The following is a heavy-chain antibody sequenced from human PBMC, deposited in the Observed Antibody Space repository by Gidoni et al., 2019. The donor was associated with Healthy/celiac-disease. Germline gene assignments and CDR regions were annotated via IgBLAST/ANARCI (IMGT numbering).Heavy chain of an antibody. J-gene: IGHJ4*02. Sequence: EVQLVESGGGLVQPGRSLRLSCAASGFTFDDYAIHWVRQAPGKGLEWVSGISWNSGSIGYADSVKGRFTISRDNAKNSLYLQKNSLRAEDTALYYCAKGPWGSVDTATLDYWGQGTLVTVSS. V-gene: IGHV3-9*01. D-gene: IGHD5-18*01. CDR3: AKGPWGSVDTATLDY. CDR1: GFTFDDYA. CDR2: ISWNSGSI.